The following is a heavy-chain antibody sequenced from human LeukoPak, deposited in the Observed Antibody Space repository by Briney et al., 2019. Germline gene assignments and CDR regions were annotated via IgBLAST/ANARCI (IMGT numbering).Heavy chain of an antibody. D-gene: IGHD4-17*01. CDR2: IIPIFVTA. CDR3: ARGDYPYSYSYYMDV. Sequence: SVKVSCKASGGTFSSYAISWGRQSPGQGLEWMGRIIPIFVTANYAQKFQGRVTFTTDESTSTAYMELRSLRSEDPAVYYCARGDYPYSYSYYMDVWGKGTTVTVSS. J-gene: IGHJ6*03. CDR1: GGTFSSYA. V-gene: IGHV1-69*05.